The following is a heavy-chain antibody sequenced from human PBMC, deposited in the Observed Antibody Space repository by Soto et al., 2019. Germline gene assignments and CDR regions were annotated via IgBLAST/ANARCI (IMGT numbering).Heavy chain of an antibody. V-gene: IGHV4-34*01. CDR3: AREGSRFRFYYYYGMDV. Sequence: SETLSLTCAVYGGSFSGYYWSWIRQPPGKGLEWIGEINHSGSTNYNPSLKSRVTISVDTSKNQFSLKLSSVTAADTAVYYCAREGSRFRFYYYYGMDVWGQGTTVTVSS. J-gene: IGHJ6*02. D-gene: IGHD3-3*01. CDR1: GGSFSGYY. CDR2: INHSGST.